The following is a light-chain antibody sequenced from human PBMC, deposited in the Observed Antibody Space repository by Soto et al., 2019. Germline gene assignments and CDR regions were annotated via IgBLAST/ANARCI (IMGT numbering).Light chain of an antibody. V-gene: IGLV2-14*01. CDR1: SSDVGGYNY. CDR3: SSYARNSVL. Sequence: QSALTQPASVSGSPGQSITISCTGTSSDVGGYNYVSWYQHYPGKAPKLIIYEVSNRPSGVSTRFSGSKSGNTASLTLSGLQAEDEADYYCSSYARNSVLFGGGTKVTVL. J-gene: IGLJ2*01. CDR2: EVS.